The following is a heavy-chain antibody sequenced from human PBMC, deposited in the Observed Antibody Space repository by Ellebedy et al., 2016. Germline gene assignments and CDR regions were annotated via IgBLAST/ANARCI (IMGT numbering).Heavy chain of an antibody. D-gene: IGHD6-19*01. CDR3: ANRVRYSSGWYESMENWFDP. CDR2: ISGSGGST. V-gene: IGHV3-23*01. J-gene: IGHJ5*02. CDR1: GFTFSSYA. Sequence: GESLKISXAASGFTFSSYAMSWVRQAPGKGLEWVSAISGSGGSTYYADSVKGRFTISRDNSKNTLYLQMNSLRAEDTAVYYCANRVRYSSGWYESMENWFDPWGQGTLVTVSS.